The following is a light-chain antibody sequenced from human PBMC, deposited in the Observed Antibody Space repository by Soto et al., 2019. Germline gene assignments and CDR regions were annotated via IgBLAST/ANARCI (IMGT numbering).Light chain of an antibody. CDR3: QQYGSSPLT. V-gene: IGKV3-20*01. CDR2: GAS. Sequence: EIVLTQSPGTLSLSPGKRATLSCRASQSVRSSYLAWYQQKPGQGPRLLIYGASSRATGIPDRFSGSGSGTDFTLTISRLEPEDFAVYYCQQYGSSPLTFGGGTKVDIK. J-gene: IGKJ4*01. CDR1: QSVRSSY.